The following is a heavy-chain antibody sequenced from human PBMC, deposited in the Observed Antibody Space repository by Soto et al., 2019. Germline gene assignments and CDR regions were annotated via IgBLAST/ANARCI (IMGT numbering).Heavy chain of an antibody. Sequence: QVQLVQSGAEVKKPGSSVKVSCEASGGSFISYTFTWVRQAPGQGLEWMGRIIPIQGRANYALKLQDRVTITADRSTKTVYMELRSLRPEDTAVYYCAKSLLFVDHAYIDVEGKGTTVTVSS. D-gene: IGHD2-21*01. J-gene: IGHJ6*03. CDR3: AKSLLFVDHAYIDV. CDR2: IIPIQGRA. CDR1: GGSFISYT. V-gene: IGHV1-69*02.